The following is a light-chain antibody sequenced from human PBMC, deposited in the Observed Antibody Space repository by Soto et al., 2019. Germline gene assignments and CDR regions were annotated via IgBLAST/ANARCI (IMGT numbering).Light chain of an antibody. CDR3: QQSYTTPRT. J-gene: IGKJ1*01. CDR2: AAS. V-gene: IGKV1-39*01. CDR1: QSIGDY. Sequence: DIQMSQSPSCLSASVGDRVTITCRASQSIGDYLNWYQQKPGNAPNLLIYAASSLQSGVPSRFSGSGPGTDFTITISSLQPEDFATYYCQQSYTTPRTFGPGTKVDIK.